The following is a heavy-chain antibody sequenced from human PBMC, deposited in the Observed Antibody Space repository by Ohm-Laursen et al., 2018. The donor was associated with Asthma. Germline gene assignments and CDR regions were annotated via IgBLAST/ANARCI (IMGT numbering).Heavy chain of an antibody. J-gene: IGHJ5*02. Sequence: SDTLSLTCAVYGGSFSGYYWSWIRQPPGKGLEWIGEINHSGSTNYNPSLKSRLTISVDTSKSQFSLKLSSVTAADTAVYYCARARYTSSWYNPDWFDPWGQGTLVTVSS. V-gene: IGHV4-34*01. CDR2: INHSGST. CDR3: ARARYTSSWYNPDWFDP. CDR1: GGSFSGYY. D-gene: IGHD6-13*01.